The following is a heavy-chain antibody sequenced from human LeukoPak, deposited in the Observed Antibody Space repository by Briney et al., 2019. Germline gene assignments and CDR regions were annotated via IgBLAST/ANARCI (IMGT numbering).Heavy chain of an antibody. D-gene: IGHD1-26*01. Sequence: ASVKVSCKASGYTFTSYGITWVRQAPGQGLEWMGWISAYNGNTKYAQSVQGRGTMTTDTSTSTAYMKLRSLRSDDTAVYYCARSLSVGAPYYFDYWGQGTLVTVSS. CDR1: GYTFTSYG. CDR2: ISAYNGNT. V-gene: IGHV1-18*01. J-gene: IGHJ4*02. CDR3: ARSLSVGAPYYFDY.